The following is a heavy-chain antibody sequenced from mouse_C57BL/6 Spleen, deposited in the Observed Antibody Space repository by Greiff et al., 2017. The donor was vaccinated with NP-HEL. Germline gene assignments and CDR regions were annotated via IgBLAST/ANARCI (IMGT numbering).Heavy chain of an antibody. CDR3: ALYYYGSSLYWYFDV. CDR1: GYTITDYY. V-gene: IGHV1-26*01. J-gene: IGHJ1*03. D-gene: IGHD1-1*01. Sequence: EVQLQQSGPELVKPGASVKISCKASGYTITDYYMNWVKQSHGKSLEWIGDINPNNGGTSYNQKFKGKATLTVDKSSSTAYMELRSLTSEDSAVYYCALYYYGSSLYWYFDVWGTGTTVTVSS. CDR2: INPNNGGT.